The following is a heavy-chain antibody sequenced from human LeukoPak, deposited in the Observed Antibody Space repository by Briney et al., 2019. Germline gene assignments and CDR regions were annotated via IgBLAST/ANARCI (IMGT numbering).Heavy chain of an antibody. CDR1: EFTFSDYA. V-gene: IGHV3-23*01. D-gene: IGHD6-19*01. CDR3: AKRWLVHYFDS. CDR2: ISRSGDNT. J-gene: IGHJ4*02. Sequence: PGGSLRLSCAVSEFTFSDYAMTWVRQGPGKGLEWVSTISRSGDNTYYADSVKGRFTISRDNSKNTLYLQMSSLRAEDTAIYYCAKRWLVHYFDSWAREPWSSSPQ.